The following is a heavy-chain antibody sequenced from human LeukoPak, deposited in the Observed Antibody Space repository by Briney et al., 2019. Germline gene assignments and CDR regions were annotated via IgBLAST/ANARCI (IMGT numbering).Heavy chain of an antibody. D-gene: IGHD6-6*01. J-gene: IGHJ4*02. CDR3: AGTRIAARPHDY. V-gene: IGHV3-11*04. CDR2: ISSSGSTI. Sequence: LSLTCTVSGGSISSGGYYWSWIRQAPGKGLEWVSYISSSGSTIYYADSVKGRFTISRDNAKNSLYLQMNSLRAEETAVYYCAGTRIAARPHDYWGQGTLVTVSS. CDR1: GGSISSGGYY.